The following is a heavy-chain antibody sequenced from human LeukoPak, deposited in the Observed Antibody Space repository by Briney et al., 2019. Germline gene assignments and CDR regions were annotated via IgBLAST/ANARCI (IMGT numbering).Heavy chain of an antibody. CDR2: INWNGGST. D-gene: IGHD2-2*01. V-gene: IGHV3-20*04. CDR1: GFAFDDYG. J-gene: IGHJ4*02. CDR3: AKVYCSSTNCPPGY. Sequence: PGGSLRLSCAASGFAFDDYGMSWVRQAPGKGLEWVSGINWNGGSTGYADSVKGRFTISRDNAKNSLYLQMYSLRAEDTALYYCAKVYCSSTNCPPGYWGQGTLVTVSS.